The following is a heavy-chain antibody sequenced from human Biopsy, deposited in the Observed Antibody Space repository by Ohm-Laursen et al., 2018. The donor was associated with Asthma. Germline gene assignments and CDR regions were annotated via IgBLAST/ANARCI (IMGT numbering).Heavy chain of an antibody. Sequence: GSLRLSCSASGFTFSSYAMSWVRQAPGKGLEWVSAISGSGGSTCYADSVKGRFTISRDNSKNTLYLQMNSLRAEDTAVYYCAKGYYYDSSGFDYWGQGTLVTVSS. D-gene: IGHD3-22*01. V-gene: IGHV3-23*01. CDR3: AKGYYYDSSGFDY. CDR1: GFTFSSYA. CDR2: ISGSGGST. J-gene: IGHJ4*02.